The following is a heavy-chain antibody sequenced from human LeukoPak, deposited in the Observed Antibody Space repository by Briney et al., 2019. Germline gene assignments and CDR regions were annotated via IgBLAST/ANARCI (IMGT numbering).Heavy chain of an antibody. J-gene: IGHJ4*02. V-gene: IGHV4-59*01. Sequence: SETLSLTCTVSGGSISSDYWSWIRQPPGKGLEWIGYIYYNGDTNYNPSLKSRVTISVDTSKSQFSLKLSSVTAADTAVYYCARSGYSYGLVDYWGQGTLVTVSS. D-gene: IGHD5-18*01. CDR1: GGSISSDY. CDR2: IYYNGDT. CDR3: ARSGYSYGLVDY.